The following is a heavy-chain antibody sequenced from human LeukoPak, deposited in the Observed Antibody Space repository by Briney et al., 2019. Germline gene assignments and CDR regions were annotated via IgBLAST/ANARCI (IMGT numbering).Heavy chain of an antibody. Sequence: GASVKVSCKVSGYTLTELSMHWVRQAPGQGLEWMGWINPNSGGTNYAQKFQGWVTMTRDTSISTAYMELSRLRSDDTAVYYCARDSSWQWLGYAFDIWGQGTMVTVSS. CDR3: ARDSSWQWLGYAFDI. CDR1: GYTLTELS. V-gene: IGHV1-2*04. CDR2: INPNSGGT. J-gene: IGHJ3*02. D-gene: IGHD6-19*01.